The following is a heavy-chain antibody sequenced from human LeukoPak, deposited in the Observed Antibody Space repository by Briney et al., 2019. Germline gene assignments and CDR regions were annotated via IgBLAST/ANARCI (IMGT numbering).Heavy chain of an antibody. D-gene: IGHD4-11*01. CDR1: GFTFSSSTFGSYT. Sequence: GGSLRLSCATSGFTFSSSTFGSYTMNWVRQAPGKGLEWVSSISSAGTYIYYTDSVKGRFTISRDIANSLLYLQMNSLRADDTAVYYCARDLDYSTGFDYWGQGTLVTVSS. J-gene: IGHJ4*02. CDR2: ISSAGTYI. V-gene: IGHV3-21*01. CDR3: ARDLDYSTGFDY.